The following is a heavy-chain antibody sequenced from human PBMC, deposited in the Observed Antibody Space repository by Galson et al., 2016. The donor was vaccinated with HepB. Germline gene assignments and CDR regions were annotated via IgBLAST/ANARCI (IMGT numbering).Heavy chain of an antibody. V-gene: IGHV3-73*01. CDR3: TRRRDYVGNSVGNY. J-gene: IGHJ4*02. Sequence: SLRLSCAASGFTFSGSAMHWVRQASGKGLEWVGRIRSNTNSYATAYAASVKGRFTISRDDSKNTAYLQMNSLKTEDTAVYYCTRRRDYVGNSVGNYWGQGTLGTVSS. CDR1: GFTFSGSA. D-gene: IGHD4-23*01. CDR2: IRSNTNSYAT.